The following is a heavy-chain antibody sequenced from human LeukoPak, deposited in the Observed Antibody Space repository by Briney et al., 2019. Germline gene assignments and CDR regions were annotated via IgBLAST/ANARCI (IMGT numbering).Heavy chain of an antibody. Sequence: ASVKVSCKASGYTFTSYGISWVRQAPGQWLEWMGWISAYNGNTNYAQKLQGRVTMTTDTSTSTAYMELRSLRSDDTAVYYCARARDGYNYGAFDIWGQGTMVTVSS. CDR1: GYTFTSYG. CDR2: ISAYNGNT. J-gene: IGHJ3*02. CDR3: ARARDGYNYGAFDI. V-gene: IGHV1-18*01. D-gene: IGHD5-24*01.